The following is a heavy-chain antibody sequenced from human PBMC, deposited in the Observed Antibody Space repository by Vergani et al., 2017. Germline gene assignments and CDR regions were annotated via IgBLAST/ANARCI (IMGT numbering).Heavy chain of an antibody. CDR3: ARQKDYYMDV. V-gene: IGHV4-59*01. Sequence: QVQLQESGPGLVKPSETLSLTCTVSGGSISSYYWSWIRQPPGKGLEWIGYIYYSGSTNYNPSHKSRVTRSVDTSKNQFSQKLSSVTAADTAVYYCARQKDYYMDVWGKGATVTVS. J-gene: IGHJ6*03. CDR2: IYYSGST. CDR1: GGSISSYY.